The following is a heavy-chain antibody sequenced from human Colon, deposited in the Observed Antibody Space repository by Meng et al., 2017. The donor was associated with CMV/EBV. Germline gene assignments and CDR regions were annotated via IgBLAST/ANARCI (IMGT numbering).Heavy chain of an antibody. CDR1: GGSIVDSYAY. CDR2: LYFSGAT. Sequence: SCTVSGGSIVDSYAYWGWIRQSPGKGLEWIADLYFSGATRYNQTLKSRVTISVDTSKNQFSLNMNSVTAADTAVYYCAREGFTPPIVGALGSWGQGTLVTVSS. D-gene: IGHD1-26*01. V-gene: IGHV4-39*07. CDR3: AREGFTPPIVGALGS. J-gene: IGHJ5*01.